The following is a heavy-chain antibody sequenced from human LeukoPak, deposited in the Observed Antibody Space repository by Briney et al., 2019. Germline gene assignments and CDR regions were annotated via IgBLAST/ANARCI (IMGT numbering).Heavy chain of an antibody. Sequence: GGSLRLSCAASGFTFNTYGIHWVRQAPGKGLEWVAFIWYDGSNKCYADSVKGRFTISRDNSKNTLYLQMNSLRAEDTAVYYCARRTALWFADYWGQGTLVTVSS. J-gene: IGHJ4*02. CDR2: IWYDGSNK. V-gene: IGHV3-30*02. D-gene: IGHD3-10*01. CDR1: GFTFNTYG. CDR3: ARRTALWFADY.